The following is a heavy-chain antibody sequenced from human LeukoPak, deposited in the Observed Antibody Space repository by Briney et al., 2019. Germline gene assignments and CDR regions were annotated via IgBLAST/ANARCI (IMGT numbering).Heavy chain of an antibody. V-gene: IGHV3-23*01. CDR2: ISGSGGST. CDR1: GSTFSSYA. D-gene: IGHD5-18*01. Sequence: GGSLRLSCAASGSTFSSYAMSWVRQAPGKGLEWVSAISGSGGSTYYADSVKGRFTISRDNSKNTLYLQMNSLRAEDTAVYYCAKSPGYSYGYTFDYWGQGTLVTVSS. J-gene: IGHJ4*02. CDR3: AKSPGYSYGYTFDY.